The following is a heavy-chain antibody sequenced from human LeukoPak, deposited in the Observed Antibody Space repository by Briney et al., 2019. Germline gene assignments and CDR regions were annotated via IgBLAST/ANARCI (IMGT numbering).Heavy chain of an antibody. CDR1: GGSFSGYY. Sequence: SETLSLTCAVYGGSFSGYYWSWIRQPPGKGLEWIGEINHSGSTNYNPSLKSRVTISVDTSKNQFSLKLSSVTAADTAVYYCARTSLADYWGQGTLVTVSS. CDR2: INHSGST. CDR3: ARTSLADY. V-gene: IGHV4-34*01. J-gene: IGHJ4*02.